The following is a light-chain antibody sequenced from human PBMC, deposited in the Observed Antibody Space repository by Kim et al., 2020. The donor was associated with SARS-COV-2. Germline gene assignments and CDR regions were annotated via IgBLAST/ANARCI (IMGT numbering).Light chain of an antibody. CDR3: AAWDDSLNGVV. Sequence: GQGVTISCSGSSSNIGSNTVTWYQQLPGTAPKHLIYSNNQRPSGVPDRFSGSKSGTAASLAISGLQSEDEADYYCAAWDDSLNGVVFGGGTQLTVL. J-gene: IGLJ2*01. V-gene: IGLV1-44*01. CDR2: SNN. CDR1: SSNIGSNT.